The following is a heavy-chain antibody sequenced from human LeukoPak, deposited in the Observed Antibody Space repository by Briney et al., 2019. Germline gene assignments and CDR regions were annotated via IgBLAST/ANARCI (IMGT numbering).Heavy chain of an antibody. J-gene: IGHJ4*02. CDR2: VSNSGDNT. Sequence: GGSLRLSCAASGFTFSTYGMNWVRQAPGKGPEWVSTVSNSGDNTYYADSVKGRFTISRDNSRDTLYLQMNSLRAEDTAVYYCAKGNTANKNPNFDYWGQGTLVTVSS. D-gene: IGHD5-18*01. CDR1: GFTFSTYG. V-gene: IGHV3-23*01. CDR3: AKGNTANKNPNFDY.